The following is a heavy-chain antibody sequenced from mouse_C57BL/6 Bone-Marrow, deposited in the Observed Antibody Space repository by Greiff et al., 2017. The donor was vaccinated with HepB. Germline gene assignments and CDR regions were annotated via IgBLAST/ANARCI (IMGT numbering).Heavy chain of an antibody. V-gene: IGHV7-1*01. CDR3: ARDPLYYCSSYGAMDY. J-gene: IGHJ4*01. CDR2: SRNKANDYTT. CDR1: GFTFSDFY. D-gene: IGHD1-1*01. Sequence: DVMLVESGGGLVQSGRSLRLSCATSGFTFSDFYMEWVRQAPGKGLEWIAASRNKANDYTTEYSASVKGRFIVSRDTSQSILYLQMNALRAEDTAIYYCARDPLYYCSSYGAMDYWGQGTSVTVSS.